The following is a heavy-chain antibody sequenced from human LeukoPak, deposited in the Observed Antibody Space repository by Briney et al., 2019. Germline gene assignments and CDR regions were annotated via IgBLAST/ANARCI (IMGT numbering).Heavy chain of an antibody. CDR3: ARSYGYNYGYDY. D-gene: IGHD5-18*01. Sequence: PGRSLRLSCVASGFTFSTYAMHWVRQAPGKGLEWVAVISYDGSNRYYVDSVKGRFTISRDNSKNMLFLQMNSLRPEDTAVYYCARSYGYNYGYDYWGQGTLVTVSS. V-gene: IGHV3-30*04. J-gene: IGHJ4*02. CDR1: GFTFSTYA. CDR2: ISYDGSNR.